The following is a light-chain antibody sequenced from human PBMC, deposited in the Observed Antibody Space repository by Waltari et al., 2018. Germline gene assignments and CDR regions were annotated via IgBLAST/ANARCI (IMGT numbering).Light chain of an antibody. V-gene: IGLV2-11*01. Sequence: QSALTQPRPVSGSPGQSVTISCTGTSSDVGGSNYVSWYQQHPGKAPKLMFYDVTKRPSGVPDRFSGSKSGNTASLTISGLRAEDEADYYCCSYAGTYTFWVFGGGTKLTVL. J-gene: IGLJ3*02. CDR1: SSDVGGSNY. CDR3: CSYAGTYTFWV. CDR2: DVT.